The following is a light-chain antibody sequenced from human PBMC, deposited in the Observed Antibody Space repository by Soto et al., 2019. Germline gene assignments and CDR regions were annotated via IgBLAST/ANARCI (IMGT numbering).Light chain of an antibody. V-gene: IGKV3-20*01. CDR2: GAS. J-gene: IGKJ1*01. Sequence: EIVLTQSPGTLSLSPGERATLSCRASQSVSSSYLAWYQQKPGQAPRLLIYGASDRATGIADRFSGSGSGTDVTLTISRLEPEDFAVYYCQQYGTSQTFGQGTKVEIK. CDR3: QQYGTSQT. CDR1: QSVSSSY.